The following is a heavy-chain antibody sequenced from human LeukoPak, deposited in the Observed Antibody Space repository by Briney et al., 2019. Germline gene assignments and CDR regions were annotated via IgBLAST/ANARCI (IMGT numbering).Heavy chain of an antibody. CDR2: IGSAGDT. J-gene: IGHJ6*02. V-gene: IGHV3-13*01. D-gene: IGHD5-24*01. CDR1: GFTFSSYD. Sequence: GGSLRLSCVASGFTFSSYDIHWVRQATGKCLEWVSGIGSAGDTYYADSVKGRFTITRENGENSLYLQMNSLRAGDTAVYFCARDRRDAYNYYYYGMDVWGQGTTVTVSS. CDR3: ARDRRDAYNYYYYGMDV.